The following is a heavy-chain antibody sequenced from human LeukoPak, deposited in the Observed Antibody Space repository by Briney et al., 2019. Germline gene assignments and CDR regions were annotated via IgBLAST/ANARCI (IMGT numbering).Heavy chain of an antibody. CDR1: GFTLSSYG. CDR2: IKQDGSEK. CDR3: ARRVGSGRYYYYGMDV. J-gene: IGHJ6*02. Sequence: GGSLRLSCAASGFTLSSYGMHWVRQAPGKGLEWVANIKQDGSEKYYVDSVKGRFTISRDNAKNSLYLQMNSLRAEDTAVYYCARRVGSGRYYYYGMDVWGQGTTVTVSS. V-gene: IGHV3-7*03. D-gene: IGHD2-15*01.